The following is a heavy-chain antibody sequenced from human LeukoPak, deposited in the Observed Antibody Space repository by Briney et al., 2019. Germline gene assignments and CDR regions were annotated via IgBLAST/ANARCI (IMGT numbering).Heavy chain of an antibody. CDR1: GFTFDDYA. CDR2: ISWNSGAI. D-gene: IGHD3-10*01. V-gene: IGHV3-9*01. Sequence: QPGGSLRLSCAASGFTFDDYAMHWVRHAPGKGLEWVSGISWNSGAIGYADSVKGRFTISRDNAKNSLYLQMSSLRVEDTALYYCAKDSYGGSGSYYLYSFDMWGQGTMVTVSS. CDR3: AKDSYGGSGSYYLYSFDM. J-gene: IGHJ3*02.